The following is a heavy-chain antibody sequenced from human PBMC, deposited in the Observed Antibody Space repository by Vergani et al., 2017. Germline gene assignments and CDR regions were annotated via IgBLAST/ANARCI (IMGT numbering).Heavy chain of an antibody. J-gene: IGHJ4*02. D-gene: IGHD4-23*01. Sequence: QVQLVQSGAEVKKPGASVKVSCKASGYTFTSYAMHWVRQAPGQRLEWMGWINAGNGNTKYSQKFQGRVTITRDTSASTAYMELSSLRSEDTAVYYWARDYGGNLPGYWGQGTLVTVSS. CDR3: ARDYGGNLPGY. CDR2: INAGNGNT. V-gene: IGHV1-3*01. CDR1: GYTFTSYA.